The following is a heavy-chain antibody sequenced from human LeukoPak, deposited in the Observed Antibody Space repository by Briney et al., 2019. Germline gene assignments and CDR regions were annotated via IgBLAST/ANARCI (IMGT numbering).Heavy chain of an antibody. J-gene: IGHJ5*02. Sequence: ASVKVSCKAAGYSFTTYGISWVRQAPGQGLEWMGWISAYNGDTNYAQKFQGRVTMTTDTSTSTAYMELRSLRSDDTAVYFCARDMLAVPSNWFDPWGQGTLVTVSS. CDR3: ARDMLAVPSNWFDP. CDR2: ISAYNGDT. D-gene: IGHD2-8*01. V-gene: IGHV1-18*01. CDR1: GYSFTTYG.